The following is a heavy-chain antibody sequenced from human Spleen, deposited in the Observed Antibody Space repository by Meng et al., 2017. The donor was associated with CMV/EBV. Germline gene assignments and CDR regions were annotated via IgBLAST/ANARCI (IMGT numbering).Heavy chain of an antibody. Sequence: GESLKISCAASGFTSSNAWMTWVRQAPGKGLEWVGRIKSKPDGGTTDYVAPVKGRFTISRDDSKNMMFLQMNSLKTEDTGVYYCTTGDPTIFDVYNYYAMDVWGQGTTVTVSS. V-gene: IGHV3-15*01. CDR3: TTGDPTIFDVYNYYAMDV. CDR1: GFTSSNAW. CDR2: IKSKPDGGTT. J-gene: IGHJ6*02. D-gene: IGHD3-9*01.